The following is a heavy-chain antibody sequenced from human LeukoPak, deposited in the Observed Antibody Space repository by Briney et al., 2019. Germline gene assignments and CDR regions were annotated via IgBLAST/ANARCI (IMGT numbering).Heavy chain of an antibody. V-gene: IGHV3-23*01. CDR1: GFTFSSYA. CDR2: VSGSGDRM. CDR3: AKAAAAPGFDF. D-gene: IGHD6-13*01. Sequence: GGSLRLSCAASGFTFSSYALNWVRQAPGKGLEWVATVSGSGDRMYHADSVKGRFTISRDNSKNTIYLQMNSLRAEDTALYYCAKAAAAPGFDFWGQGTLVTVSS. J-gene: IGHJ4*02.